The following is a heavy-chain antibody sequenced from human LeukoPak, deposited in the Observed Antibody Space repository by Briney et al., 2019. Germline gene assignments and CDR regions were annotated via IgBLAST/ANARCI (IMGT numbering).Heavy chain of an antibody. D-gene: IGHD4-23*01. Sequence: ASVKVSCKASGYTFTSYGISWVRQAPGQGLEWMGWISAYNGNTNYAQKLQGRVTMTTDTSTSTAYMELRSLRSEDTAVYYCARDSRYGGNSGYWGQGTLVTVSS. CDR3: ARDSRYGGNSGY. J-gene: IGHJ4*02. CDR1: GYTFTSYG. CDR2: ISAYNGNT. V-gene: IGHV1-18*04.